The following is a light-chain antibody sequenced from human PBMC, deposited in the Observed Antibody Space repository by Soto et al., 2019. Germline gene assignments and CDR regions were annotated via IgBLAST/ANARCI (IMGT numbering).Light chain of an antibody. Sequence: EIVMTQSPATLSVSPGQRANLSCRASESVSSNVAWYQHRPGQAPRLLIYGASTRATGVPARFSGSGSGTEFTLTINSLQSEDLAVYYFQQYNNWPAFGRGTKVEIK. CDR3: QQYNNWPA. CDR2: GAS. CDR1: ESVSSN. J-gene: IGKJ1*01. V-gene: IGKV3-15*01.